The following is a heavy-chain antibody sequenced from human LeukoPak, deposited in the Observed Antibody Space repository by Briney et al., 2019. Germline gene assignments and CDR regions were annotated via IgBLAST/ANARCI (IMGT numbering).Heavy chain of an antibody. CDR3: ARTYML. V-gene: IGHV4-59*01. J-gene: IGHJ3*01. CDR2: IYYSGST. D-gene: IGHD2-2*01. Sequence: PSETLSLTCAVYGGSFSGYYWSWIRQPPGKGLEWIGYIYYSGSTNYNPSLKSRVTISVDTSKNQFSLKLSSVTAADTAVYYCARTYMLWGQGTMVTVSS. CDR1: GGSFSGYY.